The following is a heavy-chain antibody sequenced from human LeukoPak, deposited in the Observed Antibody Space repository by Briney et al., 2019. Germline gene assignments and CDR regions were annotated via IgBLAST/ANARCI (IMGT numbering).Heavy chain of an antibody. Sequence: PGGSLRLSCAASGFTFSSYEMNWVRQAPGKGLEGVSYISSSGSTIYYADSVKGRFTISRDNAKNSLYLQMNSLRAEDTAVYYCARSMQVNGDYVWYYFDYWGQGTLVTVSS. V-gene: IGHV3-48*03. CDR3: ARSMQVNGDYVWYYFDY. CDR1: GFTFSSYE. CDR2: ISSSGSTI. J-gene: IGHJ4*02. D-gene: IGHD4-17*01.